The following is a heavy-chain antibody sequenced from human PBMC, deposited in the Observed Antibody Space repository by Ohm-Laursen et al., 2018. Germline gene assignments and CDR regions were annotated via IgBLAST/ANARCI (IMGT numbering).Heavy chain of an antibody. CDR3: ARGAPYDFWSGYYI. CDR2: IYYSGTT. CDR1: GGSISSYY. D-gene: IGHD3-3*01. V-gene: IGHV4-59*01. Sequence: TLSLTCSVSGGSISSYYWSWIRQPPGKGLEWIGYIYYSGTTNYNPSLKSRVTISVDTSKNQFSLKLSSVTAADTAVCYCARGAPYDFWSGYYIWGQGTLVTVSS. J-gene: IGHJ4*02.